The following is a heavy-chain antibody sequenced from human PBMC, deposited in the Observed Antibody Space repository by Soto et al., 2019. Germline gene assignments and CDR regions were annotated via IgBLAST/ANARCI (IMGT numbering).Heavy chain of an antibody. Sequence: PSETLSLTCAVYGGYFSGYYWSWIRQPPGKGLEWIGEINHSGSTNYNPSLKSRVTISVDTSKNQFSLKLSSVTAADTAVYYCARGQRPRGTVYWGQGTLVTVSS. D-gene: IGHD3-16*01. CDR1: GGYFSGYY. CDR2: INHSGST. J-gene: IGHJ4*02. V-gene: IGHV4-34*01. CDR3: ARGQRPRGTVY.